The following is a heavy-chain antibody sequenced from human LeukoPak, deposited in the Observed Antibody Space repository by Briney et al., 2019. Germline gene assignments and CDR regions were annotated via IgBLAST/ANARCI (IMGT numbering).Heavy chain of an antibody. Sequence: SGTLSLTCAVSGDSISSQSWWSWVRQPPGKGLEWIGEIHHTGSTNYNPSLKSRVTIAVDKSKDQFSLKLTSMTAADTAVYYCARKGLRHGYVPLDYWGQGTLVTVSS. CDR1: GDSISSQSW. D-gene: IGHD3-22*01. J-gene: IGHJ4*02. CDR3: ARKGLRHGYVPLDY. CDR2: IHHTGST. V-gene: IGHV4-4*02.